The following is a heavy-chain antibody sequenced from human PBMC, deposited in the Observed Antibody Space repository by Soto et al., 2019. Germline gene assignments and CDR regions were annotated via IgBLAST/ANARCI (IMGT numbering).Heavy chain of an antibody. CDR3: ARCEDYSHFPPKES. Sequence: GGSLRLSCAASGFTFNTYAMYWVRQAPGKGLEWVAAISYNGGNKYYADSVKGRFTISRDNSKNKLYLQLNSLTADDTAVFYCARCEDYSHFPPKESCGQVTLVTVSS. CDR2: ISYNGGNK. CDR1: GFTFNTYA. V-gene: IGHV3-30-3*01. D-gene: IGHD4-4*01. J-gene: IGHJ5*02.